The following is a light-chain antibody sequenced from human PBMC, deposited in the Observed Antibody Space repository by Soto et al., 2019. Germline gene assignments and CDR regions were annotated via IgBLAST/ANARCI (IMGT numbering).Light chain of an antibody. J-gene: IGLJ1*01. CDR3: NSYTSRSTYV. CDR2: DVS. Sequence: QSSLTQPPSVSGSPGQSVTISCTGTISDAGFYARVAWYQQSPGAAPKLLIYDVSNRPSGVPDRFSGSQSGTTASLTISGLQPEEEADYYCNSYTSRSTYVFGTGTKVTVL. CDR1: ISDAGFYAR. V-gene: IGLV2-18*02.